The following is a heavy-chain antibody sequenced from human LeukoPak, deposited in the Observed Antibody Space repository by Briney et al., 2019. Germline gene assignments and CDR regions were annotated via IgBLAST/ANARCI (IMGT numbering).Heavy chain of an antibody. CDR3: ASIRRYGGNSELDY. CDR1: GGTFSSYA. V-gene: IGHV1-69*13. Sequence: SVKVSCKASGGTFSSYAISWVRQAPGQGLEWMGGIIPIFGTANYAQKFQGRVTITADESTSTAYMELSSLRSEDTAVYYCASIRRYGGNSELDYWGQGTLVTVSS. CDR2: IIPIFGTA. D-gene: IGHD4-23*01. J-gene: IGHJ4*02.